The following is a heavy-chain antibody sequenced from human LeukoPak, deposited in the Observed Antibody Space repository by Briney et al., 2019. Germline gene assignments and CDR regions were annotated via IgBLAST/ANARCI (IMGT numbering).Heavy chain of an antibody. J-gene: IGHJ4*02. CDR2: INYSGST. D-gene: IGHD3-22*01. V-gene: IGHV4-39*01. Sequence: SETLSHTCTVSGDSIRSSSYYWGWIRHPPGKGLEWIGSINYSGSTSYNPSLKSRVTISVDTSKNQFSLKLSSVTAADTAVYYSARHNYYDSSGYFAYWSQGTLVTVSS. CDR3: ARHNYYDSSGYFAY. CDR1: GDSIRSSSYY.